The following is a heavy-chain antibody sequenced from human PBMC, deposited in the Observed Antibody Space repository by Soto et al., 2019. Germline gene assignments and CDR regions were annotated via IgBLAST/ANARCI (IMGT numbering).Heavy chain of an antibody. CDR1: GFTFGDYA. D-gene: IGHD1-20*01. Sequence: GGSLRLSCTASGFTFGDYAMSWVRQAPGKGLEWVGFIRSKAYGGTTEYAASVKGRFTISRDNFRNTLYLQMNSLRAEDTAVYYCAKEFHSWNYFDYWGQGTLVTVSS. CDR2: IRSKAYGGTT. J-gene: IGHJ4*02. CDR3: AKEFHSWNYFDY. V-gene: IGHV3-49*04.